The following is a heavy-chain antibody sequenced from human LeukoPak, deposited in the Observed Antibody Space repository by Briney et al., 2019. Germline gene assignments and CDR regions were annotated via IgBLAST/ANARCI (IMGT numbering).Heavy chain of an antibody. Sequence: SETLSLTCTVSGGSISSSSYYWGWLRQPPGKGLEWIGSIYYSGSTYYNPSLKSRVTISVDTSKNQFSLKLSSVTAADTAVYYCARGLMVRGVIPFGYWGQGTLVTVSS. D-gene: IGHD3-10*01. CDR3: ARGLMVRGVIPFGY. V-gene: IGHV4-39*01. CDR2: IYYSGST. CDR1: GGSISSSSYY. J-gene: IGHJ4*02.